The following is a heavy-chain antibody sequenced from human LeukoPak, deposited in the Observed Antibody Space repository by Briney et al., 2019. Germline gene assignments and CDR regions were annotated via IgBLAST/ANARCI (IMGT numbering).Heavy chain of an antibody. CDR2: IKTDGSEK. J-gene: IGHJ4*02. Sequence: GGSLRLSCEGSGFTFSNYWMGWVRQAPGKGLQWVANIKTDGSEKYYVDSVKGRFTISRDNAKNSLYLQMNSLRAEDTAVYYCARERGRTMVRGVPDYWGQGTLVTVSS. CDR3: ARERGRTMVRGVPDY. D-gene: IGHD3-10*01. CDR1: GFTFSNYW. V-gene: IGHV3-7*01.